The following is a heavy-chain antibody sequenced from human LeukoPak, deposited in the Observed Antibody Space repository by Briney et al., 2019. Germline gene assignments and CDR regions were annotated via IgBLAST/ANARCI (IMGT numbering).Heavy chain of an antibody. CDR2: IYYSGST. CDR3: ATGRSCPTCYLPDY. CDR1: GGSISSSSYY. J-gene: IGHJ4*02. V-gene: IGHV4-39*01. D-gene: IGHD2-2*01. Sequence: SETLSLTCTVSGGSISSSSYYWGWIRQPPGKGLEWIGSIYYSGSTYYNPSLKSRVTISVDTSKNQFSLKLSSVTAADTALYYCATGRSCPTCYLPDYWGQGTLVTVSS.